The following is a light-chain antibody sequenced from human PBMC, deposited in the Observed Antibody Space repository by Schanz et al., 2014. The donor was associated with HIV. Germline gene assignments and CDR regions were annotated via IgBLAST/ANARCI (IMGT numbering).Light chain of an antibody. CDR2: AAS. CDR1: QGISSY. Sequence: DIQLTQSPSFLSASVGDRVTITCRASQGISSYLAWYQQKPGKAPKLLIYAASTLQSGVPSRFSGSGSGTEFTLTISSLQPDDFATYYCQQSYSTPPTFGQGTKVEIK. J-gene: IGKJ1*01. V-gene: IGKV1-9*01. CDR3: QQSYSTPPT.